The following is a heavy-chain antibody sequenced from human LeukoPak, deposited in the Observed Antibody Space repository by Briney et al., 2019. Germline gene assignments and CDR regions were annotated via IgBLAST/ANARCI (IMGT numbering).Heavy chain of an antibody. Sequence: SETLSLTCTVSGGSISSYYWSWIRQPPGKGLEWMGYIYHSGSTNYNPSLKSRVTISVDTSKNQFSLRLSSVTAADTAVYYCARDVFYYFDHWGQGTLVTVSS. J-gene: IGHJ4*02. CDR3: ARDVFYYFDH. V-gene: IGHV4-59*01. CDR1: GGSISSYY. CDR2: IYHSGST.